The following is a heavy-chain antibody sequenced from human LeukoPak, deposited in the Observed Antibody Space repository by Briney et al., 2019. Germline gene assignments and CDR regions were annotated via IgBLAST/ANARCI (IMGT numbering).Heavy chain of an antibody. Sequence: SETLSPTCTVSGGSLSSSYWTWIRQPPGKGLEWIGYIYYSGSTNYNPSLRSRVTISIDTSKNQFSLKLSSVTAADTAVYYCAREGVLPRRVGMDVWGQGTTVTVSS. J-gene: IGHJ6*02. V-gene: IGHV4-59*01. D-gene: IGHD2-8*01. CDR1: GGSLSSSY. CDR2: IYYSGST. CDR3: AREGVLPRRVGMDV.